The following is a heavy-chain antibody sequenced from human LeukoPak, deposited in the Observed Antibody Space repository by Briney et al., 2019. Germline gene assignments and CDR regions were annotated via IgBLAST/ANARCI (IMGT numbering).Heavy chain of an antibody. CDR3: PRRAQLVGDC. J-gene: IGHJ4*02. CDR2: IYPGDSDT. V-gene: IGHV5-51*01. Sequence: GESLKISCKGSGYSFTSYWIGWVRQMPGKGLEWMGIIYPGDSDTRYNPSFQGQVTISADKSISTAYLQWSSLKASDTAMYYWPRRAQLVGDCWRQGTLVTVSS. D-gene: IGHD6-6*01. CDR1: GYSFTSYW.